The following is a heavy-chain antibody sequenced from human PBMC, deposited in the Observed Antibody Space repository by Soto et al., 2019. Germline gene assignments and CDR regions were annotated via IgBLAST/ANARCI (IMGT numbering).Heavy chain of an antibody. CDR2: ISWNSGSI. J-gene: IGHJ6*02. Sequence: EVQLVESGGGLVQPGRSLRLSCAASGFTFDDYAMHWVRQAPGKGLEWVSGISWNSGSIGYADSVKGRFTISRDNAKKATYLQMNSLRAEDTAVYYCAQYAITMVRGVISYYGMDVWGQGPSVTVSS. V-gene: IGHV3-9*01. CDR3: AQYAITMVRGVISYYGMDV. CDR1: GFTFDDYA. D-gene: IGHD3-10*01.